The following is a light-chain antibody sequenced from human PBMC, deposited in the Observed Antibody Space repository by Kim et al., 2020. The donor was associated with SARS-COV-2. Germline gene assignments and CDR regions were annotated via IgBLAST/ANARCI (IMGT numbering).Light chain of an antibody. V-gene: IGLV3-27*01. CDR2: KDS. Sequence: SYELTQPSSVSVSPGQTARITCSGDVLAKKYARWFQQKPGQVPVLMIYKDSERPSGIPERFSGSSSGTTVTLTISGAQVEDEADYYCYSAADNNRVFGGGTQLTVL. CDR3: YSAADNNRV. J-gene: IGLJ2*01. CDR1: VLAKKY.